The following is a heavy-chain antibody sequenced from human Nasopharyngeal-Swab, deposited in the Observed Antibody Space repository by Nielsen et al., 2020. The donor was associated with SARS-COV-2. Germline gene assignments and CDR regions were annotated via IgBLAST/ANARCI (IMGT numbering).Heavy chain of an antibody. CDR1: GGSFSGYY. V-gene: IGHV4-34*01. J-gene: IGHJ4*02. Sequence: SETLSLTCAVYGGSFSGYYWSWIRQPPGKGLEWIGEINHSGSTNYNPPLKSRVTISVDTSKNQFSLKLSSVTAADTAVYYCARGRRPNPLDWGQGTLVTVSS. CDR3: ARGRRPNPLD. CDR2: INHSGST. D-gene: IGHD6-6*01.